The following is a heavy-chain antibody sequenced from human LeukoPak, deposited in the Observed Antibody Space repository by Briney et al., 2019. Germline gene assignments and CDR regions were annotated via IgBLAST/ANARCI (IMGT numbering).Heavy chain of an antibody. CDR2: MYTSGST. CDR1: GFTFSRNW. Sequence: PGGSQRLSCAASGFTFSRNWMSWIRQPAGKGLEWIGLMYTSGSTNYNPSLKSRVTMSLDTSKNQFSLKLSSVTAADTAVYYCARVGDYALKDWGQGTLVTVSS. J-gene: IGHJ4*02. V-gene: IGHV4-4*07. D-gene: IGHD3-16*01. CDR3: ARVGDYALKD.